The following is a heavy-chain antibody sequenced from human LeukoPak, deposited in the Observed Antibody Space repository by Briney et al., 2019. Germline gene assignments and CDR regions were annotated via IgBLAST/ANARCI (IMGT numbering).Heavy chain of an antibody. CDR1: GGSISSSSYY. J-gene: IGHJ4*02. V-gene: IGHV4-39*01. CDR3: ARHGSSWYYFDY. D-gene: IGHD6-13*01. Sequence: PSETLTLTCTVSGGSISSSSYYWGWIRQPPGKGLEWIGSIYYSGSTYYNPSLKSRVTISVDTSKNQFSLKLSSVTAADTAVYYCARHGSSWYYFDYWGQGTLVTVSS. CDR2: IYYSGST.